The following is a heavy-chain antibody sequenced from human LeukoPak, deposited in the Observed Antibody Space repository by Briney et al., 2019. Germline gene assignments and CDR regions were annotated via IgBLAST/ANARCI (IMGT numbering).Heavy chain of an antibody. J-gene: IGHJ4*02. D-gene: IGHD6-13*01. V-gene: IGHV3-30*04. Sequence: PGGSLRLSCAASGFTFSSYAMHWVRQAPGKGLGWVAVISYDGSNKYYADSVKGRFTISRDNSKNTLYLQMNSLRAEDTAVYYCARDDGSSWTYGGDYWGQGTLVTVSS. CDR1: GFTFSSYA. CDR3: ARDDGSSWTYGGDY. CDR2: ISYDGSNK.